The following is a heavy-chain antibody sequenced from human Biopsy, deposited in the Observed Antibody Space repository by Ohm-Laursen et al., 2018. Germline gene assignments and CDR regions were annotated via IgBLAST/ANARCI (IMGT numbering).Heavy chain of an antibody. J-gene: IGHJ6*02. CDR1: GASISDYY. D-gene: IGHD2/OR15-2a*01. Sequence: GTLSLTCTVSGASISDYYCVWIRQPAGKGLEWIGLIFTSGSTTYNPSLRSRVTMSVDTSKNQFTLKLSSVTAADTAVYYCARATNSTGWPYYYFYGMDVWGQGTTVTVSS. V-gene: IGHV4-4*07. CDR2: IFTSGST. CDR3: ARATNSTGWPYYYFYGMDV.